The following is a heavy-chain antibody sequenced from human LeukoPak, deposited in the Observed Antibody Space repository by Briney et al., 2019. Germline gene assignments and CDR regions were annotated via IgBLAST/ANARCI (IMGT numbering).Heavy chain of an antibody. CDR1: GGSISSSSYY. J-gene: IGHJ4*02. V-gene: IGHV4-39*01. CDR2: IYYSGST. D-gene: IGHD5-24*01. CDR3: ARGGYTEGLDDY. Sequence: SETLSLTCTVSGGSISSSSYYWGWIRQPPGKGLEWIGSIYYSGSTYYNPSLKSRVTISVDTSKNQFSLKLSPVTAADTAVYYCARGGYTEGLDDYWGQGTLVTVSS.